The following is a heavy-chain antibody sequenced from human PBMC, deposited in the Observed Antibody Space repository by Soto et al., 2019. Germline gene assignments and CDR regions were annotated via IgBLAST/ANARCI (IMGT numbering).Heavy chain of an antibody. V-gene: IGHV5-51*01. CDR1: PHPSTTHS. D-gene: IGHD2-15*01. CDR3: ARQDIVTAPVRGVYFDS. J-gene: IGHJ4*02. CDR2: IYPADSDA. Sequence: PRASLNISCNADPHPSTTHSLASPRPPPGRRLEWVAVIYPADSDARYSPSFRGRGTISVDISINTVYLQWRSLKASDTAIYFCARQDIVTAPVRGVYFDSWGQGTPVTVSS.